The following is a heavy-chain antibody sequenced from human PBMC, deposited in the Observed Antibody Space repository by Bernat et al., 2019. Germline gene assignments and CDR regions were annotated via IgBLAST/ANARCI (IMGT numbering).Heavy chain of an antibody. Sequence: QVQLVESGGGLVKPGGSLRLSCAASGFTFSDYYMSWIHQAPGKGLDWVSYISSSSSYTNYADSVKGRFTISRDNAKNSLYLQMNSLRAEDTAVYYCAKGYSSSWFSEAVFDYWGQGTLVTVSS. D-gene: IGHD6-13*01. CDR2: ISSSSSYT. J-gene: IGHJ4*02. CDR1: GFTFSDYY. CDR3: AKGYSSSWFSEAVFDY. V-gene: IGHV3-11*05.